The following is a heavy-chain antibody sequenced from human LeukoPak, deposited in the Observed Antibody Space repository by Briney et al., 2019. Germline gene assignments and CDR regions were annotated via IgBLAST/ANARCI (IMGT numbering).Heavy chain of an antibody. CDR2: IYSGGST. D-gene: IGHD4-17*01. CDR3: ARVPGYDDYGDFYYFDY. V-gene: IGHV3-53*01. J-gene: IGHJ4*02. CDR1: GFTLSSNY. Sequence: GGSLRLSCAVSGFTLSSNYMSCVRQAPGKGLEGGSVIYSGGSTYYADSVKGRFTISRDNSKNTLYLQMNSLRAEDTAVYYCARVPGYDDYGDFYYFDYWGQGTLVTVSS.